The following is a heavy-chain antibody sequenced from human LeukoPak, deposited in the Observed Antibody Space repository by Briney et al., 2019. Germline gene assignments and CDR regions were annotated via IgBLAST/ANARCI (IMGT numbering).Heavy chain of an antibody. Sequence: PGGSLRLSCAASGFTVSNNYMSWVRQAPGKGLEWVSVIYSGGSTYYADSVKGRFTISRDNSNNPLYLQMNSLRAEDTAVYYCAGRGFIAAAGYFYYGMDVWGQGTTVTVSS. CDR3: AGRGFIAAAGYFYYGMDV. V-gene: IGHV3-53*01. CDR1: GFTVSNNY. CDR2: IYSGGST. J-gene: IGHJ6*02. D-gene: IGHD6-13*01.